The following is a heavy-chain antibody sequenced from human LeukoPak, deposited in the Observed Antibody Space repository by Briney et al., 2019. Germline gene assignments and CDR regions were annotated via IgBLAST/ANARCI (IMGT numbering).Heavy chain of an antibody. D-gene: IGHD2-2*02. CDR3: ARGSDYPYCSSTSCYSRENNYYYYYYMDV. V-gene: IGHV1-46*01. CDR1: GYTFTSYY. CDR2: INPSGGST. Sequence: ASVKVSCKASGYTFTSYYMHWVRQAPGQGLEWMGIINPSGGSTSYAQKFQGRVTITADESTSTAYMELSSLRSEDTAVYYCARGSDYPYCSSTSCYSRENNYYYYYYMDVWGKGTTVTISS. J-gene: IGHJ6*03.